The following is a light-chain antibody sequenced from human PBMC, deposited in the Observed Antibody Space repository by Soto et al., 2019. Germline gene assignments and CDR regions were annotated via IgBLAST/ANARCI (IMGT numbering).Light chain of an antibody. J-gene: IGLJ2*01. Sequence: QAVVTQEPSLTVSPGGTVTLTCASSTGAVTSGYYPNWFQQKPVQAPRALIYSTSNKQSWTPARFSGSLLGDKAALTLSGVQPEDEADYYCLLYYGGAQRVFGGGTKLTVL. CDR1: TGAVTSGYY. V-gene: IGLV7-43*01. CDR2: STS. CDR3: LLYYGGAQRV.